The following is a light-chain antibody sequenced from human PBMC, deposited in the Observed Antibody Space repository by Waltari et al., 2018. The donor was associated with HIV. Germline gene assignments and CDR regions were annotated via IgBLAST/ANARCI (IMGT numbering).Light chain of an antibody. J-gene: IGKJ4*01. CDR3: MQGLQIPLT. CDR1: QSLLHSNGYNY. Sequence: DIVMTQSPLYLPVTPGEPASISCTSSQSLLHSNGYNYLDWYLQKPGQSPQVLISMGSTRAPGVPDRFSGSGSGTDFTLKISRVEAEDVGVYYCMQGLQIPLTFGGGTKVEL. V-gene: IGKV2-28*01. CDR2: MGS.